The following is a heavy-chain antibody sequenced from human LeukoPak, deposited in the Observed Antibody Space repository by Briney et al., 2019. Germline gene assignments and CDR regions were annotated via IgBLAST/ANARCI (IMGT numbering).Heavy chain of an antibody. J-gene: IGHJ4*02. Sequence: AGGSLRLSCAASGFTFSSYAMSWVRQAPGKGLEWVSAISGSGGSTYYADSVKGRFTISRDDSKNTLYLQMNSLRAEDTAVYYCAKVKARSSGYFDYWGQGTLVTVSS. CDR1: GFTFSSYA. D-gene: IGHD6-19*01. CDR3: AKVKARSSGYFDY. CDR2: ISGSGGST. V-gene: IGHV3-23*01.